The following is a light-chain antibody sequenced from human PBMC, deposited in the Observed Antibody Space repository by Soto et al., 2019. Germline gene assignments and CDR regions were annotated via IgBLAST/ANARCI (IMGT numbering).Light chain of an antibody. CDR1: QSIGSY. V-gene: IGKV3-20*01. CDR3: QQYGSSSWT. Sequence: EIVLTQSPATLSLSLGEIATLSCRASQSIGSYLAWYQHKPGQAPRLLIYGASSRATGIPDRFSGSGSGTDFTLTISRLEPEDFAVYYCQQYGSSSWTFGQGTKVDIK. CDR2: GAS. J-gene: IGKJ1*01.